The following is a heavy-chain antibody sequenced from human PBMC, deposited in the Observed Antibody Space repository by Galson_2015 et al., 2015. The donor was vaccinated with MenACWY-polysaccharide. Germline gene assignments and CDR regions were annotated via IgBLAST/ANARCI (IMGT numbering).Heavy chain of an antibody. D-gene: IGHD2-15*01. J-gene: IGHJ5*02. V-gene: IGHV3-74*01. CDR2: INADGSAT. CDR3: TKAGAKYCRGSSCYFNWFDP. Sequence: SLRLSCAASGFSFSTYWMHWVRHAPGKGLVWVSRINADGSATDYADSVRGRFTISRDNAKNTLHLEMNSLKAEDTAVYYCTKAGAKYCRGSSCYFNWFDPWGQGTLVTVSS. CDR1: GFSFSTYW.